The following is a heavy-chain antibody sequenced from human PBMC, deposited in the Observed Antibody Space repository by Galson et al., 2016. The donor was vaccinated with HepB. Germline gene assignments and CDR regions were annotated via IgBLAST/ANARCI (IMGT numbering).Heavy chain of an antibody. CDR2: ISNNGSIK. CDR3: AREGRLLRFLAI. V-gene: IGHV3-33*05. Sequence: SLRLSCAASRFTFSSFGIHWVRQAPGKGLEWVAVISNNGSIKYYANSVKGRFTISRDNSKNTVYLQMNSLRAEDTAVYYCAREGRLLRFLAIWGQGTLVTVSS. J-gene: IGHJ4*02. CDR1: RFTFSSFG. D-gene: IGHD3-3*01.